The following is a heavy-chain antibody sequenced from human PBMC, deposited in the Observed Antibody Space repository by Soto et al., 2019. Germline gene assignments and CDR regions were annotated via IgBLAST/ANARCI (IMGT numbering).Heavy chain of an antibody. J-gene: IGHJ5*02. CDR2: IYNSGST. D-gene: IGHD5-18*01. Sequence: SETLSLTCTVCGGSISSYYWSRIRQPPGKGLKWIGHIYNSGSTNYNPSLKSRVTISVDTSKNQFPLKLGSVSAADTAVCYCTRDPAEVTNCLHPRAQETLLPFSS. CDR1: GGSISSYY. V-gene: IGHV4-59*01. CDR3: TRDPAEVTNCLHP.